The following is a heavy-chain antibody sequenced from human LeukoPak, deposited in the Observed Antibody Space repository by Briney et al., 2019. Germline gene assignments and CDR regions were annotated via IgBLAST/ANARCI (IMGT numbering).Heavy chain of an antibody. CDR2: IIPIFGTA. Sequence: GASVKVSCKASGGTFSSYAISWVRQAPGQGLEWTGGIIPIFGTANYAQKFQGRVTITADESTSTAYMELSSLRSEDTAVYYCATPGYSYGYSVKYYFDYWGQGTLVTVSS. J-gene: IGHJ4*02. V-gene: IGHV1-69*13. CDR1: GGTFSSYA. CDR3: ATPGYSYGYSVKYYFDY. D-gene: IGHD5-18*01.